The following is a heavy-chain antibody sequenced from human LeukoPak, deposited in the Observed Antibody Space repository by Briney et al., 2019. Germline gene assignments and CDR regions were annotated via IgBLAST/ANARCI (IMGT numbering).Heavy chain of an antibody. CDR1: SGSISTSNYY. J-gene: IGHJ5*02. CDR2: IFYSGST. V-gene: IGHV4-39*07. CDR3: ARGQARLSWFDP. D-gene: IGHD6-19*01. Sequence: SETLSLTCTVSSGSISTSNYYWGWVRQPPGKALEWIGNIFYSGSTYYNPSLKSRVTISVDTSKNQFSLKLSSVTAADTAVYYCARGQARLSWFDPWGQGTLVTVSS.